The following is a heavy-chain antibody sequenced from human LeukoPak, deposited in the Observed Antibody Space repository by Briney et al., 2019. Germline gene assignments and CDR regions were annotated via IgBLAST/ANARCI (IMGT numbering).Heavy chain of an antibody. D-gene: IGHD1-26*01. CDR3: ARATLYSGSYSPNDY. CDR1: GFTFSDYY. CDR2: ISSSSSYI. V-gene: IGHV3-11*06. Sequence: GGSLRLSCAASGFTFSDYYMSWIRQAPGKGLEWVSSISSSSSYIYYADSVKGRFTISRDNAKNSLYLQMNSLRAEDTAVYYCARATLYSGSYSPNDYWGQGTLVTVSS. J-gene: IGHJ4*02.